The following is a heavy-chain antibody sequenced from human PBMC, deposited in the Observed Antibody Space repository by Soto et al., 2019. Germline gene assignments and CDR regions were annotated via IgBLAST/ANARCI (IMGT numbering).Heavy chain of an antibody. J-gene: IGHJ5*02. D-gene: IGHD2-8*01. Sequence: QITLKESGPTLVKPTQTLTLTCTFSGFSLSTSGVGVVWVRQPPGKALEWLALFHWNDAKHYNSSLKSRLTISKDTSKNTVVLTMTNMDPVDTATYYRAHREGIMVPGFDPWGPGTLVAVSS. V-gene: IGHV2-5*01. CDR3: AHREGIMVPGFDP. CDR2: FHWNDAK. CDR1: GFSLSTSGVG.